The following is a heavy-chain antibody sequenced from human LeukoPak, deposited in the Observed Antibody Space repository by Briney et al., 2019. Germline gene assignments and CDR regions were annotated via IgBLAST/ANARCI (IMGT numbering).Heavy chain of an antibody. CDR2: ISGSGGSA. V-gene: IGHV3-23*01. Sequence: QPGGSLRLSCAASGFTFSSYATSWVRQAPGKGLEWVSAISGSGGSAYYADSVKGRFTISRDNSKNTLYLQMNSLRAEDTAVYYCAKEATMIVVVITEVDYWGQGTLVTVSS. CDR1: GFTFSSYA. J-gene: IGHJ4*02. D-gene: IGHD3-22*01. CDR3: AKEATMIVVVITEVDY.